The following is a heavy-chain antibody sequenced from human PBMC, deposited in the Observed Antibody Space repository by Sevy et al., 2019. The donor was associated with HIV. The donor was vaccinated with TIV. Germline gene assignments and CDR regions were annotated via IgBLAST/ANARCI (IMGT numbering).Heavy chain of an antibody. CDR3: AKEGKNIRSWFDP. D-gene: IGHD3-3*02. Sequence: ASVKVSCKASRYSFTNYGIGWVRQAPGQGLEWMGWISGYNGYTNYAQNLQGRVTMTTDTSTSTAYMELRSLRSDDTAIYYCAKEGKNIRSWFDPWGQGTLVTVSS. V-gene: IGHV1-18*01. CDR1: RYSFTNYG. CDR2: ISGYNGYT. J-gene: IGHJ5*02.